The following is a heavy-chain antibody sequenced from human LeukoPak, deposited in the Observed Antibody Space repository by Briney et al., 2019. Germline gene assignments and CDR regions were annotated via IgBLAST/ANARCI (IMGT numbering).Heavy chain of an antibody. CDR3: ARDVNGGYFDY. D-gene: IGHD4-23*01. Sequence: GGSLRLSCAASGFTFSSYGMHWVRQAPGKGLEWVANIKYDGSEKYYVESVKGRFTISRDNAKNSLFLQMNSLRVEDTAVYYCARDVNGGYFDYWGQGTLVTVSS. CDR1: GFTFSSYG. J-gene: IGHJ4*02. V-gene: IGHV3-7*01. CDR2: IKYDGSEK.